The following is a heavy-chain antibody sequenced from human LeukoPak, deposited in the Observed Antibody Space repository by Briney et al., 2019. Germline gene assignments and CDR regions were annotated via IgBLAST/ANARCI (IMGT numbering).Heavy chain of an antibody. J-gene: IGHJ4*02. CDR2: IKRDGSEK. V-gene: IGHV3-7*01. D-gene: IGHD2-15*01. CDR1: GFTLSNYW. CDR3: AREMSGGSCFDY. Sequence: GGSLRLSCAASGFTLSNYWMSWVRQAPGKGLEWVANIKRDGSEKYYVDSVKGRFTISRDNAKNSLYLQMNSLRAEDTAVFYCAREMSGGSCFDYWGQGTLVTVSS.